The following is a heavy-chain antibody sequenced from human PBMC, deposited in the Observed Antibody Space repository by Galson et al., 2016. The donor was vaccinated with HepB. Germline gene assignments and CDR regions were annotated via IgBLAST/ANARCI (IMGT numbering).Heavy chain of an antibody. D-gene: IGHD2-15*01. CDR3: ARDQASLPPYSGAFDI. CDR2: INPNSAT. Sequence: QSGAEVKKPGESLKISCKASGYTLTAYHMHWVRQAPGQGLEWMGWINPNSATNYARKFQGRVTMTRDTSFSTLYMELSSLKSDDTAVYYCARDQASLPPYSGAFDIWGQGTMVTVSP. V-gene: IGHV1-2*02. J-gene: IGHJ3*02. CDR1: GYTLTAYH.